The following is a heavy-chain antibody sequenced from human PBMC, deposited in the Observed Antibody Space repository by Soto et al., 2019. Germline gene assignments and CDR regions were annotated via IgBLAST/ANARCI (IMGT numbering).Heavy chain of an antibody. J-gene: IGHJ4*02. V-gene: IGHV3-30-3*01. CDR2: ISYDGSNK. CDR3: ARGGPRVY. CDR1: GFTFSSYA. Sequence: GGSLRLSCAASGFTFSSYAMHWVRQAPGKGLEWVAVISYDGSNKYYADSVKGRFTISRDNSKNTLYLQMNSLRAEDTAVYYCARGGPRVYWGQGTLVTVPS. D-gene: IGHD2-15*01.